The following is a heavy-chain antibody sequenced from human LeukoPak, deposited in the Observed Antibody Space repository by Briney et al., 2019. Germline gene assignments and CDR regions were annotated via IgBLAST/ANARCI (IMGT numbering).Heavy chain of an antibody. Sequence: SGPTLVNPTQTLTLTCTFSGFSLSTSGVGVGWIRQPSGKALEWLALIYWDDDKRYSPSLKSRLTITKDTSKNQVVLTMTNMDPVDTATYYCAHRRAYCGGDCYPDAFDIWGQGTMVTVSS. CDR1: GFSLSTSGVG. CDR3: AHRRAYCGGDCYPDAFDI. D-gene: IGHD2-21*02. J-gene: IGHJ3*02. CDR2: IYWDDDK. V-gene: IGHV2-5*02.